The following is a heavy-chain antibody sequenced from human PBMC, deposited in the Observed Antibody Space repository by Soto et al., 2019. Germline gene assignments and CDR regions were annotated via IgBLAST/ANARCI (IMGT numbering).Heavy chain of an antibody. D-gene: IGHD3-10*01. J-gene: IGHJ4*02. CDR3: ARGRYGAY. V-gene: IGHV1-18*01. Sequence: QVHLVQSGAEVKKPGASVKVSCQGSGYAFTTYGITWVRQAPGQGLEWMGWISAHNGNTNYAQKLQGRVTVTRDTSKSTAYMELRSLRYDDTAVYYCARGRYGAYWGQGALVTVSS. CDR2: ISAHNGNT. CDR1: GYAFTTYG.